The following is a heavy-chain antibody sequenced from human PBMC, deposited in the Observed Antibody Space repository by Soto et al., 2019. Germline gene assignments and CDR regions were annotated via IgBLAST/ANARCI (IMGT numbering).Heavy chain of an antibody. J-gene: IGHJ3*02. CDR1: GYTFTSHY. D-gene: IGHD3-16*01. CDR2: INPSAGST. CDR3: ARGRTWGAFDI. Sequence: ASVKVSCKASGYTFTSHYMRWVRQAPGQGLQWMGIINPSAGSTSYAQKFQGRVTMTRDTSTSTVYMDLSSLRSEDTAVYYCARGRTWGAFDIWGQGTMVTVSS. V-gene: IGHV1-46*01.